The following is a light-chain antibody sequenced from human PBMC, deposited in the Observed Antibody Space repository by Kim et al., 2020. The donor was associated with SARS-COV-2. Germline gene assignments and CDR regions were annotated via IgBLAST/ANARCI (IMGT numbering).Light chain of an antibody. CDR1: QSISST. J-gene: IGKJ4*01. CDR3: QQYNNWPLT. V-gene: IGKV3D-15*01. Sequence: VAPGERATLSCRASQSISSTSSCDPQRPGQVPRLLFSDASPGATGIPARFSGSGSGTEFSLTISSLQSEDFAVYYCQQYNNWPLTFGGGTTVDIK. CDR2: DAS.